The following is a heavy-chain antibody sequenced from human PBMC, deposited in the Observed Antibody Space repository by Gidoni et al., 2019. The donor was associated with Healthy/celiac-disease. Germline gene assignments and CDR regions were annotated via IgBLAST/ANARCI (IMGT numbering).Heavy chain of an antibody. CDR2: IYPGDSDT. Sequence: EVQLVQSGAEVKKPGESLKISCKGSGYSFTSYWIGWVRQMPGKGLEWMGIIYPGDSDTRYSPSFQGQVTISADKSISTAYLQWSSLKASDTAMYYCARPTYYYDSSGSLWYFDLWGRGTLVTVSS. CDR3: ARPTYYYDSSGSLWYFDL. CDR1: GYSFTSYW. D-gene: IGHD3-22*01. V-gene: IGHV5-51*01. J-gene: IGHJ2*01.